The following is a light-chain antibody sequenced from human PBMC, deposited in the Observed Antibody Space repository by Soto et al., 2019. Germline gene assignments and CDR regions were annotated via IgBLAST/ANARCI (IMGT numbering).Light chain of an antibody. CDR2: KAS. V-gene: IGKV1-5*03. Sequence: DIQMTQSPSTLSTFVGDRVTITCRASQTIRSWLAWFQQKPGKAPKLLIYKASNLESGVPSRFSGSGSGTEFTLTINSLQPDDFATYYCQQYDGYPFTFGGGTKVESK. CDR1: QTIRSW. J-gene: IGKJ4*01. CDR3: QQYDGYPFT.